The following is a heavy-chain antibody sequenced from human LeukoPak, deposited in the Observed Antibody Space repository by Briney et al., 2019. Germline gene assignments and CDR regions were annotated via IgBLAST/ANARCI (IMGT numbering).Heavy chain of an antibody. CDR2: ISSSSSYI. J-gene: IGHJ4*02. Sequence: GGSLRLSCAASGFTVSTNYMSWARQAPGKGLEWVSSISSSSSYIYYADSVKGRFTISRDNAKNSLYLQMNSLRAEDTAVYYCASRWNDDADYWGQGTLVTVSS. CDR3: ASRWNDDADY. D-gene: IGHD1-1*01. V-gene: IGHV3-21*01. CDR1: GFTVSTNY.